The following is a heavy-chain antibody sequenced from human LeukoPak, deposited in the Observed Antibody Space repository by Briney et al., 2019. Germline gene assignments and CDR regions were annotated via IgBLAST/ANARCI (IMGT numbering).Heavy chain of an antibody. CDR1: GGSISSSSYY. J-gene: IGHJ5*02. CDR3: ARTREHYYGSGSYSLGRWFDP. V-gene: IGHV4-39*01. Sequence: SETLSLTCTVSGGSISSSSYYWGWIRQPPGKGLEWLGSIFYSGSTYYNPSLKSRVTIYVDTSKNQSSLKLSSVTAADTAVYYCARTREHYYGSGSYSLGRWFDPWGQGTLVTVSS. CDR2: IFYSGST. D-gene: IGHD3-10*01.